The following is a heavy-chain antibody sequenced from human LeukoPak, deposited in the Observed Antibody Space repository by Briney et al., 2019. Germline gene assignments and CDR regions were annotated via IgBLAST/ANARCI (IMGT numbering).Heavy chain of an antibody. Sequence: ASVKVSCKASGYTFTSYAMNWVRQAPGQGLEWMGWINTNTGNPTYAQGFTGRFVFSLDTSVSTAYLQISSLKAEDTAVYYCARSITIFGVVTNDFDYWGQGTLVTVSS. D-gene: IGHD3-3*01. J-gene: IGHJ4*02. V-gene: IGHV7-4-1*02. CDR2: INTNTGNP. CDR3: ARSITIFGVVTNDFDY. CDR1: GYTFTSYA.